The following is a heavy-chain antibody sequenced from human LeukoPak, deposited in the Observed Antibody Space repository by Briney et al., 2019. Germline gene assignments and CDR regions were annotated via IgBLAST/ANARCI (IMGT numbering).Heavy chain of an antibody. V-gene: IGHV6-1*01. CDR3: ARERWPGPQSYYYMDV. CDR2: TYYRSKWYI. CDR1: GDSVSSNNAA. D-gene: IGHD2-15*01. J-gene: IGHJ6*03. Sequence: SQSLSLTCDISGDSVSSNNAAWNWIRQSPSRGLEWLGRTYYRSKWYIDYAVSVKSRITINPDTSKNQLSLHLNSVTPEDTAVYYCARERWPGPQSYYYMDVWGKGTTVTISS.